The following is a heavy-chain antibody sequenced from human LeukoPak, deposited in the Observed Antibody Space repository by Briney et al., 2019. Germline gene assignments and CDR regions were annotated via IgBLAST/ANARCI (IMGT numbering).Heavy chain of an antibody. Sequence: PSETLSLTCTVSGGSISSGSYYWSWIRQPAGKGLEWIGRIYTSGSTNYNPSLKSRVTISVDTSKNQFFLKLSSVTAADTAVYYCAREDDNYYDSSGPDYWGQGTLVTVSS. CDR3: AREDDNYYDSSGPDY. D-gene: IGHD3-22*01. J-gene: IGHJ4*02. CDR1: GGSISSGSYY. V-gene: IGHV4-61*02. CDR2: IYTSGST.